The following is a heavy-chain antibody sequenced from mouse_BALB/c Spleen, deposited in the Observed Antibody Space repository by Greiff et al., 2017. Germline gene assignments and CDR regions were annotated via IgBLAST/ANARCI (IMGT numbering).Heavy chain of an antibody. V-gene: IGHV1-7*01. J-gene: IGHJ4*01. CDR1: GYTFTSYW. Sequence: QVQLQQSGAELAKPGASVKMSCKASGYTFTSYWMHWVKQRPGQGLEWIGYINPSTGYTEYNQKFKDKATLTADKSSSTAYMQLSSLTSEDSAVYYCAREGSSYAMDYWGQGTSVTVSS. CDR2: INPSTGYT. CDR3: AREGSSYAMDY. D-gene: IGHD1-1*01.